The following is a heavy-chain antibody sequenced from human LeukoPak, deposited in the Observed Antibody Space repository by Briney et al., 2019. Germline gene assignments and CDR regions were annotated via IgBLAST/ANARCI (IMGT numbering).Heavy chain of an antibody. V-gene: IGHV4-31*03. D-gene: IGHD4-17*01. CDR2: IYYSGST. Sequence: SETLSLTCSVSGGSVSSGGYFWSWIRRHPGKGLEWIGYIYYSGSTSYNPSLKSRLTISVDTSKNQFSLKLSSVTAADTAVYYCARDSDYGDYGRGTWFDPWGQGTLVTVSS. CDR3: ARDSDYGDYGRGTWFDP. J-gene: IGHJ5*02. CDR1: GGSVSSGGYF.